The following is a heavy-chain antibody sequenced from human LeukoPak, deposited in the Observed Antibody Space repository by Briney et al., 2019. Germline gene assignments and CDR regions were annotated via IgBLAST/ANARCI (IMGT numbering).Heavy chain of an antibody. CDR2: IYYSGST. CDR3: ARVMDSSSSSGDY. Sequence: SSETLSLTCTVSGGSINSYYWSWIRQPPGKGLEWIGYIYYSGSTNYNPSLKSRVTISVDTSKNQFSMKLSSVTAADTAVYYCARVMDSSSSSGDYWGQGTLVTVSS. J-gene: IGHJ4*02. V-gene: IGHV4-59*01. D-gene: IGHD6-6*01. CDR1: GGSINSYY.